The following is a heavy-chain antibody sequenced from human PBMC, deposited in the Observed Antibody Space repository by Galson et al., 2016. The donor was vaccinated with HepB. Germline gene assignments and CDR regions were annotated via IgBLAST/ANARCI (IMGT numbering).Heavy chain of an antibody. CDR3: AKDRGLGYGMDV. V-gene: IGHV3-30*18. CDR2: ISNDGSND. CDR1: GFTFRRNG. Sequence: SLRLSCADSGFTFRRNGMHWVRQAPGKGLEWVAVISNDGSNDDYADSVKGRFTISSDNSKTTPYLQMNSLRVEDTAVYSCAKDRGLGYGMDVWGQGTTVTVSS. D-gene: IGHD6-19*01. J-gene: IGHJ6*02.